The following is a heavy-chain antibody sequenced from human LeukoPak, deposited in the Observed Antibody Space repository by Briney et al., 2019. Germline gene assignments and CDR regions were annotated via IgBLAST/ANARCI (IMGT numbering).Heavy chain of an antibody. J-gene: IGHJ3*01. D-gene: IGHD6-19*01. CDR2: IYTSGST. V-gene: IGHV4-4*07. CDR1: GGSISNYY. CDR3: ARLRPMGGRFPDSFDL. Sequence: SETLSLTCTVSGGSISNYYCSWIRQPAGKGLEWIGRIYTSGSTNYNSSLKSRLTMSVDMSKNQFSLKLSSVTAADTAVYYCARLRPMGGRFPDSFDLWGQGTMVTVSS.